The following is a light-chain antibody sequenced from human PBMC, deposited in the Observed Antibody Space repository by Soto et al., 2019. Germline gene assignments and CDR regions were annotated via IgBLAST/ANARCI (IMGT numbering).Light chain of an antibody. Sequence: DIVMTQSPLSLPVTPGEPASISCRSSQSLLHSNGYNYLDWYLQKPGQSPQLLIYLGSNRSSGVPDRFSGSGSGTDFTLKISRMEAEDVGVYYCMQALQTPTFGQGTKVDNK. V-gene: IGKV2-28*01. J-gene: IGKJ1*01. CDR2: LGS. CDR3: MQALQTPT. CDR1: QSLLHSNGYNY.